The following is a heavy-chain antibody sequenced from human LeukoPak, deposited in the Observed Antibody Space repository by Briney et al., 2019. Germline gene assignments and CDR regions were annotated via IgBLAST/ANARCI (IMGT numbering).Heavy chain of an antibody. V-gene: IGHV3-30*18. CDR3: AKDPRRYSRTGGYFDY. CDR2: ISYDGSYK. D-gene: IGHD6-13*01. CDR1: GFTFSNYG. J-gene: IGHJ4*02. Sequence: GRSLRLSCAASGFTFSNYGMHWVRQAPGKGLEWVAFISYDGSYKYYADSVKGRFTISRDNSKNTLYLQMNSLRAEDTAVYYCAKDPRRYSRTGGYFDYWGQGTLVTVSS.